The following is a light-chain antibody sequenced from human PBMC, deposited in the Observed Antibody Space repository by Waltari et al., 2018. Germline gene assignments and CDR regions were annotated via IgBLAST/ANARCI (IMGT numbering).Light chain of an antibody. CDR1: QSVGSY. V-gene: IGKV3-11*01. CDR3: QQRSNWTPHT. Sequence: EIVFTQPPATLSLSPGDTATLSCRASQSVGSYLAWYQQKPGQPPRLLIYDASNRATGVPARFRGSGSGTDFTLTISSLEAEDFAVYYCQQRSNWTPHTFGQGARLEIK. CDR2: DAS. J-gene: IGKJ2*01.